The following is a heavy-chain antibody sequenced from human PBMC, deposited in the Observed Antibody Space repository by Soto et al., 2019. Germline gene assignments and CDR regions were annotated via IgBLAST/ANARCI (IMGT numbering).Heavy chain of an antibody. J-gene: IGHJ5*02. Sequence: PVSGGRISSGDDTWSWIRLPPGKGLEWIGYIYYSGSTYYNPSLKSRVTISVDTSKNQFSLKLSSVTAADTAVYYCARTNSGSCASWAPGTRVTVSS. CDR2: IYYSGST. CDR1: GGRISSGDDT. D-gene: IGHD2-15*01. CDR3: ARTNSGSCAS. V-gene: IGHV4-30-4*01.